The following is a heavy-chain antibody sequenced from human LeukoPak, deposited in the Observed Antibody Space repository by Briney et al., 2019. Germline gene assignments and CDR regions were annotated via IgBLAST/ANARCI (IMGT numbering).Heavy chain of an antibody. CDR3: ARDRRAYYDSSDSTLFDL. CDR2: IYTSGST. CDR1: GDSISSYY. D-gene: IGHD3-22*01. V-gene: IGHV4-4*07. Sequence: SETLSLTCTVSGDSISSYYWSWIRQPAGKGLEWIGRIYTSGSTNYNSSLKSRVTMSVDTSKNQFSLKLSSVTAADTAVYYCARDRRAYYDSSDSTLFDLWGRGTLVTVSS. J-gene: IGHJ2*01.